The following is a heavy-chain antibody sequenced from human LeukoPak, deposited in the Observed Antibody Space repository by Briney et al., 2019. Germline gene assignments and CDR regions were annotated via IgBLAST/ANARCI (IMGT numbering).Heavy chain of an antibody. CDR2: ISGSGGST. CDR3: AKGRKSYYYGMDV. V-gene: IGHV3-23*01. J-gene: IGHJ6*02. CDR1: GFTFGIYA. Sequence: PGGSLRLSCAASGFTFGIYAMNWVRQAPGKGLEWVSGISGSGGSTYYADSVKGRFTISRDNSKNTLYLQMNSLRAEDTAVYHCAKGRKSYYYGMDVWGQGTTVTVSS.